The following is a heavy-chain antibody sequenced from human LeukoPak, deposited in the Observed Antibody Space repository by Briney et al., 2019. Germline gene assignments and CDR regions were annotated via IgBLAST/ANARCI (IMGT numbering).Heavy chain of an antibody. D-gene: IGHD2-2*01. V-gene: IGHV4-61*02. CDR1: GGSISSGSYY. J-gene: IGHJ4*02. Sequence: SQTLSLTCTVSGGSISSGSYYWSWIRQPAGKGLEWIGRICTSGSTNYNPSLKSRVTISVDTSKNQCSLKLSSVTAADTAVYYCARVLGYCSSTSCHTADYWGQGTLVTVSS. CDR2: ICTSGST. CDR3: ARVLGYCSSTSCHTADY.